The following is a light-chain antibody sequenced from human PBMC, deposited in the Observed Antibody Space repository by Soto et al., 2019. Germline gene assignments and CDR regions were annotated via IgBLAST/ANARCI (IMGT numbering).Light chain of an antibody. CDR3: CSYAGSYTWV. V-gene: IGLV2-11*01. Sequence: QSALTQPRSVSGSPGQSVTISCTGTSSDVGDYNYVSWYEQRPGKAPKVMIYDVSRRPSGVPDRFSGSKSGNMASLTIPGLQAEDEADYYCCSYAGSYTWVFGGGTKLTVL. CDR2: DVS. CDR1: SSDVGDYNY. J-gene: IGLJ3*02.